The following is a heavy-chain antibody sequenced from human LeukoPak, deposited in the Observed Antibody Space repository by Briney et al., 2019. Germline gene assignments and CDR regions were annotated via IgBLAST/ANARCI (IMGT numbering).Heavy chain of an antibody. CDR1: GFTFSSYW. J-gene: IGHJ4*02. CDR2: ISGDGTST. V-gene: IGHV3-74*01. Sequence: PGGSLRLSCAASGFTFSSYWMHWVRQAPGKGLVWVSRISGDGTSTGYADSVKGRFTISRDNAKNTLYLQMNSLRDEDTAVYYCGRQQAAAGDYWGQGTLVTVSS. D-gene: IGHD6-13*01. CDR3: GRQQAAAGDY.